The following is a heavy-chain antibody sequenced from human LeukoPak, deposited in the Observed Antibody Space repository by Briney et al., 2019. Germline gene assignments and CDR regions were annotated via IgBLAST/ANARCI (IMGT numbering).Heavy chain of an antibody. V-gene: IGHV1-18*01. CDR2: ISGYNGNT. D-gene: IGHD3-3*01. CDR3: ARGEAYDFWSGYYTYYFDY. J-gene: IGHJ4*02. CDR1: GYTFTSYG. Sequence: ASVTVSCKASGYTFTSYGISWVRQAPGQGREWMGWISGYNGNTNYAQKLQGRVTMTTDTSTSTAYMELRSLRSDDTAVYYCARGEAYDFWSGYYTYYFDYWGQGTLVTVSS.